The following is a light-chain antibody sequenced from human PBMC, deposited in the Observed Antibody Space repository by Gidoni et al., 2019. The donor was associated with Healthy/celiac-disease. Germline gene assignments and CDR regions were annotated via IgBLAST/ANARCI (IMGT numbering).Light chain of an antibody. J-gene: IGKJ4*01. CDR3: QQYYSTPPT. Sequence: DIVMTQSPYSLAVSMGERATINCKSSQSVLYSSNNKNYLAWYQQKTGQPPKLLIYWAYTRESGVPDRFSGSGSGTDFTLTISSLQAEDVAVYYCQQYYSTPPTFGGGTKVEIK. CDR1: QSVLYSSNNKNY. CDR2: WAY. V-gene: IGKV4-1*01.